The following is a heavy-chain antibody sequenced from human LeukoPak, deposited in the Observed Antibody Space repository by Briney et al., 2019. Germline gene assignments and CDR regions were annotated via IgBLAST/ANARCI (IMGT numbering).Heavy chain of an antibody. CDR2: INPNSGGT. CDR1: GYIFTGYY. J-gene: IGHJ4*02. Sequence: ASVKVSCKASGYIFTGYYMHWVRQAPGQGLEWMGWINPNSGGTNYAQKFQGRVTMTRDTSISTAYMELSRLRSDDTAVYYCARDYDSSGYYYKPYFDYWGQGTLVTVSS. V-gene: IGHV1-2*02. D-gene: IGHD3-22*01. CDR3: ARDYDSSGYYYKPYFDY.